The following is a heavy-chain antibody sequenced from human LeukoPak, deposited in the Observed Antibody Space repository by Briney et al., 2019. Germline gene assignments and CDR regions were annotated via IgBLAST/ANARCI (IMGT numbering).Heavy chain of an antibody. Sequence: ASVKVSCKVSGYTLTELSMHWVRQAPGKGLEWMGGFDPEDGETIYAQKFQGRVTMTEDTSTDTAYMELNSLRAEDTALYYCASVYYYGMDVWGQGTTVTVSS. CDR1: GYTLTELS. CDR3: ASVYYYGMDV. D-gene: IGHD3-3*01. J-gene: IGHJ6*02. V-gene: IGHV1-24*01. CDR2: FDPEDGET.